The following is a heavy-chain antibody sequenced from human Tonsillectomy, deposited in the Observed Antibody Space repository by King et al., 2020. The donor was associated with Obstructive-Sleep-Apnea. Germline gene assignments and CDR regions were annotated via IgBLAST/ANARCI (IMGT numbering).Heavy chain of an antibody. Sequence: VQLVESGAEVKKPGASVKVSCKASGYTFTSYGISWVRQAPGQGLEWMGWISAYNGNTNYAQKLQGRVTMTTDTSTSTAYMGLRSLRSDDTAVYYCARVPRGLYYDSSGYYYFFDYWGQGTLVTVSS. V-gene: IGHV1-18*01. D-gene: IGHD3-22*01. CDR3: ARVPRGLYYDSSGYYYFFDY. CDR1: GYTFTSYG. CDR2: ISAYNGNT. J-gene: IGHJ4*02.